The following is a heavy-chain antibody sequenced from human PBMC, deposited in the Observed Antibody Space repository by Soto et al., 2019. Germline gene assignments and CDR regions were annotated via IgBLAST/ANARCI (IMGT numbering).Heavy chain of an antibody. Sequence: PSETLSLTCTVSGGSISSGDYYWSWIRQPPGKGLEWIGYIYYSGSTYYNPSLKSRVTISVDTSKNQFSLKLSSVTAADTAVYYCARDSTFTMIGEDAFDIWGQGKMVTVSS. CDR2: IYYSGST. CDR1: GGSISSGDYY. J-gene: IGHJ3*02. CDR3: ARDSTFTMIGEDAFDI. V-gene: IGHV4-30-4*01. D-gene: IGHD3-22*01.